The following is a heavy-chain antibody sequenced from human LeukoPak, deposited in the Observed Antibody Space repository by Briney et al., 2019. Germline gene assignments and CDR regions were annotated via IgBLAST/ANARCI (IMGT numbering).Heavy chain of an antibody. D-gene: IGHD2-15*01. V-gene: IGHV3-48*04. CDR3: AREGGMCYMDV. Sequence: GGSLRLSCTGSGFTFSTYTMNWVHQAPGKGLEWVASIGSTSSNINYADSVEGRFTISRDNAKNSLYLQMNSLRAEDTAVYYCAREGGMCYMDVWGKGTTVTISS. CDR1: GFTFSTYT. J-gene: IGHJ6*03. CDR2: IGSTSSNI.